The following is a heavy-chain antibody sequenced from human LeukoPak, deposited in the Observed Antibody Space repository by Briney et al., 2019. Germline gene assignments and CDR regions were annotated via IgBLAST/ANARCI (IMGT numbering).Heavy chain of an antibody. D-gene: IGHD1-26*01. CDR3: AKDMRFRIVGAAFDY. CDR2: ISWNSGSI. V-gene: IGHV3-9*01. CDR1: GFTFDDYA. Sequence: GGSLRLSCAASGFTFDDYAMHWVRQAPGKGLEWVSGISWNSGSIGYADSVKGRFTISRDNAKNSLYLQMNSLRAEDTALYYCAKDMRFRIVGAAFDYRGQGTLVTVSS. J-gene: IGHJ4*02.